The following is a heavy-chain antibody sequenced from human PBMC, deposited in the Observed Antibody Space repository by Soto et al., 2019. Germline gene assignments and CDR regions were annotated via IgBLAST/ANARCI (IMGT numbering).Heavy chain of an antibody. CDR3: AKPGIAAPQLKNWFDP. V-gene: IGHV3-30*18. CDR2: ISYDGSNK. CDR1: GFTFSSYG. J-gene: IGHJ5*02. Sequence: AGGSLRLSCAASGFTFSSYGMHWVRQAPGKGLEWVAVISYDGSNKYYADSVKGRFTISRDNSKNTLYLQMNSLRAEDTAVYYCAKPGIAAPQLKNWFDPWGQGTLVTVSS. D-gene: IGHD6-13*01.